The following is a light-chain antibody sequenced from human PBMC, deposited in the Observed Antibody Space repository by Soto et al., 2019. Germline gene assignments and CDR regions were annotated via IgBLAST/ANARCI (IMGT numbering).Light chain of an antibody. CDR3: QQYRTYPWT. CDR2: KAS. J-gene: IGKJ1*01. CDR1: QSVTTW. V-gene: IGKV1-5*03. Sequence: DFPMTQSPSTLSASVGDRVTITCRASQSVTTWLAWFQQKPGKAPKLLIYKASNLEGGVPSRFSGSGSGTEFPLTISSLQPDDFATYYCQQYRTYPWTFGQGTKVEIK.